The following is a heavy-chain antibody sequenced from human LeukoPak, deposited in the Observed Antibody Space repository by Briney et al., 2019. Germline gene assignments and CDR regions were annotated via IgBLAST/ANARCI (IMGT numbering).Heavy chain of an antibody. J-gene: IGHJ4*02. D-gene: IGHD6-13*01. CDR3: ARNERAAGTY. V-gene: IGHV1-2*02. CDR2: INPNNGGT. CDR1: VYTFTGYY. Sequence: GASVKVSFKASVYTFTGYYMHWVRQAPGQGLEWMGWINPNNGGTNYAQKFQGRVTMTRDTSISTAYMELSRLRSDDTAVYYCARNERAAGTYWGQGTLVTVSS.